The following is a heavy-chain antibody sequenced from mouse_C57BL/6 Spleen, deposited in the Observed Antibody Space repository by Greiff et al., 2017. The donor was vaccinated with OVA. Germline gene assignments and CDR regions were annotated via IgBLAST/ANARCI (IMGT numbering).Heavy chain of an antibody. CDR2: ISSGGSYT. CDR3: ARRLYAMDY. Sequence: EVKLVESGGDLVKPGGSLKLSCAASGFTFSSYGMSWVRQTPDKRLEWVATISSGGSYTYYPDSVKGRFTISRDNAKNTLYQQMSSLKSEDTAMYYCARRLYAMDYWGQGTSVTVSS. J-gene: IGHJ4*01. CDR1: GFTFSSYG. V-gene: IGHV5-6*02.